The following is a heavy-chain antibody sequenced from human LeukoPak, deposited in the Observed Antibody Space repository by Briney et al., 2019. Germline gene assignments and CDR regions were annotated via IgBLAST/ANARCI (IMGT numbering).Heavy chain of an antibody. V-gene: IGHV4-34*01. CDR2: INHSGST. J-gene: IGHJ4*02. D-gene: IGHD6-6*01. CDR1: GGSFSGYY. Sequence: SETLSLTCAVYGGSFSGYYWSWIRQPPGKGLEWIGEINHSGSTNYNPSLKSRVTISVDTSKNQFSLKLSSVTAADTAVYYCARALEYNSSRTFNYWGQGTLVTVSS. CDR3: ARALEYNSSRTFNY.